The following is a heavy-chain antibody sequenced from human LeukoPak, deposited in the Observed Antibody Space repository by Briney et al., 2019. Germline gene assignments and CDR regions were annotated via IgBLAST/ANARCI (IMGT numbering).Heavy chain of an antibody. D-gene: IGHD2-2*01. CDR2: IVGSGGST. CDR1: GFTFSSYA. J-gene: IGHJ4*02. CDR3: ARRGSAADFDY. V-gene: IGHV3-23*01. Sequence: GGSLRLSCAASGFTFSSYAMSWVRQAPGKGLEWVSVIVGSGGSTYYADSVRGRFTISRDNSKNTLYLQMNSLRAEDTAVYFCARRGSAADFDYWGQGTLVTVSS.